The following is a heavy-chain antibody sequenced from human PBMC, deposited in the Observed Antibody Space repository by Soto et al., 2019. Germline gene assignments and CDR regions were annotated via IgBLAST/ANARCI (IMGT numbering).Heavy chain of an antibody. V-gene: IGHV5-10-1*01. J-gene: IGHJ4*02. CDR1: GYSFTSYW. CDR3: ARYRNGYNLDY. CDR2: IDPSDSYT. Sequence: GESLKISCKASGYSFTSYWMSWVRQMPGKGLEWMGRIDPSDSYTYYSPSFQGHVTISADKSISTAYLQWSSLKASDTAMYYCARYRNGYNLDYWGQGTLVTVS. D-gene: IGHD6-19*01.